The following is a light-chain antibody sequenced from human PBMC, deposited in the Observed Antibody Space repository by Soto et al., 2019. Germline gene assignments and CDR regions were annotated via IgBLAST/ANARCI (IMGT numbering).Light chain of an antibody. CDR3: QQYNNWPRT. Sequence: EIVMKQSPATLSVSPGERATLSCRASQSVSSNLAWYQQKPGQAPRLLIYGASTRATGIPARFSGSGPGTEFTLTISSLQSEDFAVYYCQQYNNWPRTFGQGTKVDVK. V-gene: IGKV3-15*01. CDR1: QSVSSN. J-gene: IGKJ1*01. CDR2: GAS.